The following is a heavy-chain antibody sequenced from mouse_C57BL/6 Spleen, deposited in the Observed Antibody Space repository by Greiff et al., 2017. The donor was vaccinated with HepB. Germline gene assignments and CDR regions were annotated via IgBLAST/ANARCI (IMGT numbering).Heavy chain of an antibody. J-gene: IGHJ2*01. Sequence: DVQLQESGGGLVQPGGSMKLSCAASGFTFSDAWMDWVRQSPEKGLEWVAEIRNKANNHATYYAESVKGRFTISRDDSKSSFYLQMNSLRAEDTGIYYCTRLGNPYFDYWGQGTTLTVSS. V-gene: IGHV6-6*01. CDR1: GFTFSDAW. CDR2: IRNKANNHAT. CDR3: TRLGNPYFDY. D-gene: IGHD2-1*01.